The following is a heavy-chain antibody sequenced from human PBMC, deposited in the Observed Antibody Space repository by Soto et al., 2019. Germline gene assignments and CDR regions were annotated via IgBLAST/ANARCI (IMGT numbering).Heavy chain of an antibody. J-gene: IGHJ4*02. CDR3: ARRYGSCFDY. V-gene: IGHV4-59*08. CDR2: IYYSGST. D-gene: IGHD5-18*01. Sequence: SETLFLTCTFSGCSLSRYGWSWIRQPPGKGLEWIGYIYYSGSTNYNPSLKSRVTISVDTSKNQFSLKLSSVTAADTAVHYCARRYGSCFDYWGQGTLVTVSS. CDR1: GCSLSRYG.